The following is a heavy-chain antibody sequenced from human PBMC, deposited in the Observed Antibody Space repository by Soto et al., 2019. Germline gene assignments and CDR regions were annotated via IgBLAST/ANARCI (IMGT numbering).Heavy chain of an antibody. V-gene: IGHV1-69*02. CDR1: GGTFNTYT. D-gene: IGHD2-15*01. CDR2: FIPILDMA. Sequence: QVQVAQSGAEVKKPESSVKVSCKPSGGTFNTYTVNWVRLAPGHGLEWMGRFIPILDMANYAQKFQDRVTITADRSTFTAYMERNSLTSDDTAVYYCAITYCRDNSCPRDFDFWGPGTRVTVSS. J-gene: IGHJ4*02. CDR3: AITYCRDNSCPRDFDF.